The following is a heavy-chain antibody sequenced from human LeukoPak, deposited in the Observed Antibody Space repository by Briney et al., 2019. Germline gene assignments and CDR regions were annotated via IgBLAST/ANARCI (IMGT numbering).Heavy chain of an antibody. CDR3: ARPDY. J-gene: IGHJ4*02. CDR1: GFSFRKYE. Sequence: GGSLRLSCAASGFSFRKYEMNWVRQAPGKGLEWVAYINSDGALTYYADSVKGRFTISRDNTKNSLYLQMSSLRVEDTAVYHCARPDYWGQGALVTVSS. V-gene: IGHV3-48*03. CDR2: INSDGALT.